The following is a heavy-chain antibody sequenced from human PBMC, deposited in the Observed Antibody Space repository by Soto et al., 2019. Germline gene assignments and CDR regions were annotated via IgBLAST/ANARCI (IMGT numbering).Heavy chain of an antibody. J-gene: IGHJ4*02. CDR1: GGFISSGSYF. V-gene: IGHV4-39*02. D-gene: IGHD2-8*02. CDR2: AHSSGGT. CDR3: AKLQVGVNRVTDVDS. Sequence: QLQESGPGLVKTSETLSLTCTVSGGFISSGSYFWGWIRQPPGKGLEWIGSAHSSGGTYYNPSLKSRLTISVNNSKNNFSLMMNSVTAADPSVYYCAKLQVGVNRVTDVDSWGQAKLVTVSS.